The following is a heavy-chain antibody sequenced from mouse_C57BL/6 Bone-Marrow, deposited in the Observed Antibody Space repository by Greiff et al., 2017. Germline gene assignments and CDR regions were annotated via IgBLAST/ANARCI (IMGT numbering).Heavy chain of an antibody. V-gene: IGHV5-2*01. Sequence: EVHLVESGGGLVQPGESLKLSCESNEYEFPSHDMSWVRKTPEKRLALVAAINSDGGSTYYPDTMERRFIISRDKTKKTLYLQMSSLRSEDTALYYCASPIYYGYCDSYWYFDVWGTGTPVTVSA. CDR3: ASPIYYGYCDSYWYFDV. D-gene: IGHD2-2*01. J-gene: IGHJ1*03. CDR1: EYEFPSHD. CDR2: INSDGGST.